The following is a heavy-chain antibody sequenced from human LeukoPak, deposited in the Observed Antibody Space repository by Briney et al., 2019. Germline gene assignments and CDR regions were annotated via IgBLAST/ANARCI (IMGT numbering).Heavy chain of an antibody. Sequence: GGPLRLSCAASGFTFDDYAMHWVRQAPGKGLEWVSGISWNSGSIGYADSVKGRFTISRDNAKNSLYLQMNSLRAEDTALYYCAKDDKLAFDIWGQGTMVTVSS. CDR3: AKDDKLAFDI. CDR2: ISWNSGSI. D-gene: IGHD3-16*02. V-gene: IGHV3-9*01. CDR1: GFTFDDYA. J-gene: IGHJ3*02.